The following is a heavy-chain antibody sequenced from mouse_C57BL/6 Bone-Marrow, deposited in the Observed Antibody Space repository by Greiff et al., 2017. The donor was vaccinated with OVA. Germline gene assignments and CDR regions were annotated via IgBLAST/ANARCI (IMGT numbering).Heavy chain of an antibody. CDR1: GFTFSDYY. Sequence: EVKLVESGGGLVQPGGSLKLSCAASGFTFSDYYMYWVRQTPEKRLEWVAYISNGGGSTYYPDTVKGRFTISRDNAKNTLYLQMSRLKSEDTAMYYCARQEHYYGSNYAMDYWGQGTSVTVSS. J-gene: IGHJ4*01. CDR3: ARQEHYYGSNYAMDY. D-gene: IGHD1-1*01. V-gene: IGHV5-12*01. CDR2: ISNGGGST.